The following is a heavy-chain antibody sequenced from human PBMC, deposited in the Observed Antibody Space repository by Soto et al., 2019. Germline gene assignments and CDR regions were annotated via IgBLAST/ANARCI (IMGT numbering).Heavy chain of an antibody. D-gene: IGHD6-13*01. CDR2: MNPNSGNT. J-gene: IGHJ5*02. CDR3: ARERSAAGTGWFDP. CDR1: GYTFTSYD. V-gene: IGHV1-8*01. Sequence: ASVKVSCKASGYTFTSYDINWGRQATGQGLEWMGWMNPNSGNTGYAQKFQGRVTMTRNTSISTAYMELSSLRYEDTAVYYCARERSAAGTGWFDPWGQGTLVTVSS.